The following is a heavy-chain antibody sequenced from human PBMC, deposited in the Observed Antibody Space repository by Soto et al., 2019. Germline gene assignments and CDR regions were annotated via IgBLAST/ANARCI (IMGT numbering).Heavy chain of an antibody. D-gene: IGHD2-2*02. Sequence: PGGSPRISCAASGVTFSSYAMSGVRQAPGKGLEWVSAISGSGGSTYYADSVKGRFTISRDNSKNTLYLQMNSLRAEDTAVYYCAKDLVFRGHCSSTSCYTKGSDYWGQGTLVTVSS. CDR3: AKDLVFRGHCSSTSCYTKGSDY. V-gene: IGHV3-23*01. J-gene: IGHJ4*02. CDR2: ISGSGGST. CDR1: GVTFSSYA.